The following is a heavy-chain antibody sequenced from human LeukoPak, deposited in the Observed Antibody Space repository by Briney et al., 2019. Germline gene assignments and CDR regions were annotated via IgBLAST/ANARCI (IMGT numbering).Heavy chain of an antibody. CDR3: ARETQHYYGSGSPG. Sequence: SETLSLTCTVSGGSISSGGYYWSWIRQPPGKGLEWIGYIYHSGSTYYNPSLKSRVTISVDRSKNQFSLKLSSVTAADTAVYYCARETQHYYGSGSPGWGQGTPVTVSS. V-gene: IGHV4-30-2*01. CDR1: GGSISSGGYY. CDR2: IYHSGST. D-gene: IGHD3-10*01. J-gene: IGHJ4*02.